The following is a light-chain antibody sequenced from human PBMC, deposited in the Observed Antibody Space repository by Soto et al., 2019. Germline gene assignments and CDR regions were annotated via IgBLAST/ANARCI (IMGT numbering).Light chain of an antibody. CDR1: QIVLYISNNKNY. J-gene: IGKJ1*01. V-gene: IGKV4-1*01. CDR2: WAS. Sequence: DIVMTQSPGSLAVSLGERATINFKSVQIVLYISNNKNYLAWYQQKPGQPPKLLIYWASTRESGVPDRFSGSGSGTDFTLTISSLQAEDVAVYYCQQYYSTPWTFGQGTKVDI. CDR3: QQYYSTPWT.